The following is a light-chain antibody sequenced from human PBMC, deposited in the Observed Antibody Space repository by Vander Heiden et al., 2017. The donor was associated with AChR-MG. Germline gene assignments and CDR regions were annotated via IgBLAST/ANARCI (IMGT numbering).Light chain of an antibody. CDR3: QAYDNSLSGLV. Sequence: QSVLTQPPSVAGAPGQRVTISCPGNSPNIGARHLLHWYQQLPVRAPKLLVYANSNRPSGVPDRFSGSKSGTSASLAITGLQAEDEADDYCQAYDNSLSGLVFGGGTRLTVL. J-gene: IGLJ3*02. V-gene: IGLV1-40*01. CDR2: ANS. CDR1: SPNIGARHL.